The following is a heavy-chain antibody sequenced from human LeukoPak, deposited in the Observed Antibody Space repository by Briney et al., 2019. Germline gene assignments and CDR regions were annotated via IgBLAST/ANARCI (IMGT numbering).Heavy chain of an antibody. J-gene: IGHJ3*02. CDR2: IYYSGST. CDR3: ARLVSAAFDI. V-gene: IGHV4-59*01. CDR1: GGSISSYY. Sequence: SETLSLTCTVSGGSISSYYWSWIRQPPGKGLEWIGYIYYSGSTNYNPSLKSRVTISVDTSKSQFSLKLSSVTAADTAVYYCARLVSAAFDIWGQGTMVTVSS.